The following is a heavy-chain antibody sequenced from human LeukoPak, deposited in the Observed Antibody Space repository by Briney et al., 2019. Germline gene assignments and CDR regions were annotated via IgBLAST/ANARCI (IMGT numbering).Heavy chain of an antibody. Sequence: GGSLRLSCAASGFTVSSNYMSWVRQAPGKGLEWVSVIYSGGSTYYADSVKGRFTISRDNSKNTLYLQMNNLRAEDTAVYYRASGSGSYRTPYYYMDVWGKGTTVTVSS. J-gene: IGHJ6*03. CDR1: GFTVSSNY. V-gene: IGHV3-53*01. CDR2: IYSGGST. D-gene: IGHD3-10*01. CDR3: ASGSGSYRTPYYYMDV.